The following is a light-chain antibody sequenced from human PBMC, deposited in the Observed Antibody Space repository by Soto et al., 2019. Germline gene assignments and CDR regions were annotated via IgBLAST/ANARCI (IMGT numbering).Light chain of an antibody. V-gene: IGLV2-14*01. CDR3: SSYTSSSTLV. J-gene: IGLJ1*01. Sequence: QSALTQPAAVSGSPGQSITNSCTGTSSDVGGYNYVSWYQQHPGKAPKLMIYEVSNRPSGVSNRFSGSKSGNTASLTISGIQADDEADYYCSSYTSSSTLVFGTGTKLTVL. CDR2: EVS. CDR1: SSDVGGYNY.